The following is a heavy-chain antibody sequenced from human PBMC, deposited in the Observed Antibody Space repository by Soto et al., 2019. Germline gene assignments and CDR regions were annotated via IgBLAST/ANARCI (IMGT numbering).Heavy chain of an antibody. V-gene: IGHV4-59*08. CDR1: GGSISSYY. D-gene: IGHD2-2*01. J-gene: IGHJ6*03. CDR3: ASRYCSSTSCSDYYYYMDV. CDR2: IHYSGST. Sequence: PSETLSLTCTVSGGSISSYYWSWIRQPPGKGLEWIGYIHYSGSTNYNPSLKSRVTISVDTSKNQFSLKLSSVTAADTAVYYCASRYCSSTSCSDYYYYMDVWGKGTTVTVSS.